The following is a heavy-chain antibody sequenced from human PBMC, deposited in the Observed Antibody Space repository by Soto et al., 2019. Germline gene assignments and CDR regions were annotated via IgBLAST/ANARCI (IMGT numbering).Heavy chain of an antibody. J-gene: IGHJ6*02. CDR1: GYTFTSYA. CDR3: SGDGAAAGRSYYYYYGMDV. CDR2: INAGNGNT. Sequence: QVPLVQSGAEVKKPGASVKVSCKASGYTFTSYAMHWVRQAPGQRLEWMGWINAGNGNTKYSQKFQGRVTITRDTSASTAYIEQSSLRAEDTAVYYCSGDGAAAGRSYYYYYGMDVWGQGTTVTVSS. V-gene: IGHV1-3*01. D-gene: IGHD6-13*01.